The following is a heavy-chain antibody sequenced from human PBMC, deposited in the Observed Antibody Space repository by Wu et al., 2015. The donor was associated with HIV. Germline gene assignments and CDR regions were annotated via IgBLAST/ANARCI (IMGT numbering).Heavy chain of an antibody. Sequence: QVQLVQSGAEMKKPGASVKVSCETSGYRFTTYYMQWVRQAPGQGLEWMGWLNPLFGTRDYAHMFQGRITISTDESTSTAFLRLTTLKSEDTAVYYCATPRSPGFSSAWPTYFDYWGQGTLVTV. V-gene: IGHV1-2*07. D-gene: IGHD3-22*01. CDR3: ATPRSPGFSSAWPTYFDY. CDR1: GYRFTTYY. J-gene: IGHJ1*01. CDR2: LNPLFGTR.